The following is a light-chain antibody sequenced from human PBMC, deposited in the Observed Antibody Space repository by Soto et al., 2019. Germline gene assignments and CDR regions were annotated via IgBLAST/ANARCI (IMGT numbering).Light chain of an antibody. J-gene: IGLJ1*01. V-gene: IGLV3-21*02. CDR1: TIGFKS. Sequence: SYAVTQPPPVPVSQGQTATLPCGGHTIGFKSVNWYQQEAGQAPVLVVYDDSARPSGIPARFSGSSSGNTATLTISRVEAGDEAEYYCQVWHSDDQNYVLGTWTKGTVL. CDR2: DDS. CDR3: QVWHSDDQNYV.